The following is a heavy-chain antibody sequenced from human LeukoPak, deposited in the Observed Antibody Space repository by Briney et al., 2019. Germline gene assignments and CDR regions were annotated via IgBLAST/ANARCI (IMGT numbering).Heavy chain of an antibody. J-gene: IGHJ4*02. CDR3: ARGYYYDSSDHVGDY. D-gene: IGHD3-22*01. CDR1: GYTFTGYY. V-gene: IGHV1-2*02. CDR2: INPNSGVT. Sequence: ASVKVSCKASGYTFTGYYMHWVRQAPGQGLEWMGWINPNSGVTAYAQKFQGRVTMTRDTSISTAYMELSRLRSDDTAVYYCARGYYYDSSDHVGDYWGQGTLVTVSS.